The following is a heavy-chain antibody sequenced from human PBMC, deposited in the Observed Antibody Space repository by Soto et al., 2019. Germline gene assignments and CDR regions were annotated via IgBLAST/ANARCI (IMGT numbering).Heavy chain of an antibody. CDR1: GFTVSSNY. D-gene: IGHD1-26*01. J-gene: IGHJ3*02. CDR2: VYSGGDS. CDR3: ARVLRSGNTGYAFDI. Sequence: EVQLVESGGDLVQPGGSLRLSCAASGFTVSSNYMTWVRQAPGKGLEWVPLVYSGGDSYFADSVKGRFTISRDNSKNTLSLQMNSLRAEDTAVYFCARVLRSGNTGYAFDIWGQGTMVTVSS. V-gene: IGHV3-66*01.